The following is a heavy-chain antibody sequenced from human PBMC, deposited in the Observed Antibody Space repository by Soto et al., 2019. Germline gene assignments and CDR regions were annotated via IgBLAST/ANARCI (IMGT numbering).Heavy chain of an antibody. V-gene: IGHV4-31*03. CDR2: IYYSGST. CDR3: ASTNPPSDCISTSCYWSSYFAY. D-gene: IGHD2-2*01. CDR1: GGSISSGGYY. J-gene: IGHJ4*02. Sequence: SETLSLTCTVSGGSISSGGYYWSWIRQHPGKGLEWIGYIYYSGSTYYNPSLKSRVTISVDTSKNQFSLKLSSVTAADTAVYYCASTNPPSDCISTSCYWSSYFAYWGQGTLVPVSS.